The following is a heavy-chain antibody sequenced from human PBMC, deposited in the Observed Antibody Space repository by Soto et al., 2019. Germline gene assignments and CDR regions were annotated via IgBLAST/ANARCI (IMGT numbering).Heavy chain of an antibody. D-gene: IGHD3-3*01. CDR2: ISAENIYI. J-gene: IGHJ4*02. CDR1: GFKVGGYT. CDR3: ASAMFMGWSPQAY. V-gene: IGHV3-21*04. Sequence: PGGSLRLSCTISGFKVGGYTMTWVRQAPGKGLEWVSSISAENIYIFYADAVKGRFTISGDNAKDSVYLDMKRLRTDDTALYYCASAMFMGWSPQAYWGQGTPVTVS.